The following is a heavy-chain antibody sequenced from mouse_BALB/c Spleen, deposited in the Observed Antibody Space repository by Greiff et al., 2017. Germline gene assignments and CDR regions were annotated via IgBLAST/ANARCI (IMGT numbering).Heavy chain of an antibody. CDR2: ISYSGST. CDR3: ARLGGLYAMDY. CDR1: GYSITSDYA. Sequence: EVKLQESGPGLVKPSQSLSLTCTVTGYSITSDYAWNWIRQFPGNKLEWMGYISYSGSTSYNPSLKSRISITRDTSKNQFFLQLNSVTTEDTATYYCARLGGLYAMDYWGQGTSVTVSS. V-gene: IGHV3-2*02. J-gene: IGHJ4*01.